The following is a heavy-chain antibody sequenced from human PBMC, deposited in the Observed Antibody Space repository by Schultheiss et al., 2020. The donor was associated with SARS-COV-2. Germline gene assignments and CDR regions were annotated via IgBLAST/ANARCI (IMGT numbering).Heavy chain of an antibody. D-gene: IGHD3-10*01. V-gene: IGHV4-59*10. Sequence: SQTLSLTCAVYGGSFSGYYWSWIRQPPGKGLEWIGRIYTSGSTNYNPSLKSRVTMSVDTSKNQFSLKLSSVTAADTAVYYCARGVPTYYYYYMDVWGKGTTVTVSS. CDR3: ARGVPTYYYYYMDV. CDR2: IYTSGST. CDR1: GGSFSGYY. J-gene: IGHJ6*03.